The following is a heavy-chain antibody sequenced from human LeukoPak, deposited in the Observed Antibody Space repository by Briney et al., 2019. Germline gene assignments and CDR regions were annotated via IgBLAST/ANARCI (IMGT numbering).Heavy chain of an antibody. Sequence: ASVKVSCKASGYTFTRYDINWVRQATGQGLEWMGWMTPNSGNTGYAQNLQGRVTMTTATSTSTAYMELRSLRSDDTAVYYCAREAVAGTIGDYWGQGTLVTVSS. D-gene: IGHD6-19*01. CDR3: AREAVAGTIGDY. V-gene: IGHV1-8*01. J-gene: IGHJ4*02. CDR2: MTPNSGNT. CDR1: GYTFTRYD.